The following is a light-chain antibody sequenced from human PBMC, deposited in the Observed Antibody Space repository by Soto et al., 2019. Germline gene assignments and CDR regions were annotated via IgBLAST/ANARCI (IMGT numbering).Light chain of an antibody. V-gene: IGLV1-40*01. J-gene: IGLJ1*01. CDR3: QSYDSSLSGYV. CDR1: SSNIGAGYE. Sequence: QSVLTQPPSVSEAPGQRVTISCTGSSSNIGAGYEAHWYQQVPGTAPKLLIYKNNNRPSGVPDRFAGSKSGTSASLAITGLQAEDAAEYYCQSYDSSLSGYVFGTGTKVTVL. CDR2: KNN.